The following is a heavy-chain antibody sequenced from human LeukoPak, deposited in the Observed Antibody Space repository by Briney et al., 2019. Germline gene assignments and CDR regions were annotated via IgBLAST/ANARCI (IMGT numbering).Heavy chain of an antibody. CDR1: GGSFSGYY. V-gene: IGHV4-34*01. J-gene: IGHJ6*02. Sequence: PSETLSLTCAVYGGSFSGYYWSWIRQPPGKGLEWIGEINHSGSTNYNPSLKSRVTISVDTSKNQFSLKLSSVTAADTAVYYCARERGTGVGGYRNTYYYYGMDVWGQGTTVTVSS. CDR2: INHSGST. D-gene: IGHD3-22*01. CDR3: ARERGTGVGGYRNTYYYYGMDV.